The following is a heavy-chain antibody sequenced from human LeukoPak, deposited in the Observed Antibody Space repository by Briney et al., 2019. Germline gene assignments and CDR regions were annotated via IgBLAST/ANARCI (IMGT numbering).Heavy chain of an antibody. V-gene: IGHV3-53*01. CDR3: VRASSTTAAGLFDY. CDR2: IYSSGYT. CDR1: VFTVCIKF. D-gene: IGHD6-13*01. J-gene: IGHJ4*02. Sequence: PGVSLRLSCAASVFTVCIKFMICVRQAPGKTLEWGSVIYSSGYTVYTASVKGRFTISRDNSKNTLYLQMNSLRADDTAVYYCVRASSTTAAGLFDYWGQGTLLTVSS.